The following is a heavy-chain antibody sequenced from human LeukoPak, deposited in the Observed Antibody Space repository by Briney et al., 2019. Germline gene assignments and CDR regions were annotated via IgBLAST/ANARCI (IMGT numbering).Heavy chain of an antibody. CDR3: ARDPVEWELLLDY. J-gene: IGHJ4*02. Sequence: GGSLRLSCAASGLTFSSYGMHWVRQAPGKRLEWVANMNIDGSEKYYADSVKGRFSISRDNARNSVYLQMASLRVEDTAVYYCARDPVEWELLLDYWGQGTLVTVSS. CDR2: MNIDGSEK. V-gene: IGHV3-7*01. D-gene: IGHD1-26*01. CDR1: GLTFSSYG.